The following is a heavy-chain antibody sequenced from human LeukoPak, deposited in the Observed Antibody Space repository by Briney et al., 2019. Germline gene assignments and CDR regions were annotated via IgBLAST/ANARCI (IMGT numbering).Heavy chain of an antibody. CDR1: GFTFSSYD. CDR3: ARNFMVRGVINYYGMDV. D-gene: IGHD3-10*01. J-gene: IGHJ6*02. CDR2: IGTAGDT. V-gene: IGHV3-13*01. Sequence: PGGSLRLSCAASGFTFSSYDMHWVRQATGKGLEWVSAIGTAGDTYYPGSVKGRFTISRENAKNSLYLQMNSLRAGDTAVYYCARNFMVRGVINYYGMDVWGQGTTVTVSS.